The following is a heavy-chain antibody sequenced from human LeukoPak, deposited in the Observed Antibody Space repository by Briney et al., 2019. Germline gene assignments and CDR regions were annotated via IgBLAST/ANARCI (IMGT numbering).Heavy chain of an antibody. V-gene: IGHV3-21*01. CDR3: ARGVQLWYDY. CDR1: GFSFSSYS. D-gene: IGHD5-18*01. J-gene: IGHJ4*02. Sequence: GGSLRLSCAASGFSFSSYSMNWVRQAPGKGLEWVSSISSSSSYIYYADSVKGRFTISRDNAKNSLYLQMNSLRAEDTAVYYCARGVQLWYDYWGQGTLVTVSS. CDR2: ISSSSSYI.